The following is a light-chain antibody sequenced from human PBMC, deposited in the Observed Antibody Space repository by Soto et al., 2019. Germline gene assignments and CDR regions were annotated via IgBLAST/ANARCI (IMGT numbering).Light chain of an antibody. CDR1: SSNIGNNY. V-gene: IGLV2-14*01. CDR2: EVS. J-gene: IGLJ1*01. CDR3: SSYTSSSTLYV. Sequence: QSVLTQPPSVSAAPGQKVTISCSGSSSNIGNNYVPWYQQHPGKAPKLMIYEVSNRPSGVSNRFSGSKSGNTASLTISGLQAEDEADYYCSSYTSSSTLYVFGTGTKVTVL.